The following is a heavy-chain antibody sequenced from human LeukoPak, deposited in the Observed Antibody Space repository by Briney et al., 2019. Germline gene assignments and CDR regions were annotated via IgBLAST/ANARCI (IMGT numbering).Heavy chain of an antibody. CDR1: GFTFSSYW. CDR3: ARGASVVAGIDNAFDI. D-gene: IGHD6-19*01. Sequence: GGSLRLSCAASGFTFSSYWMSWVRQAPGKGLEWVANIKQDGSEKYYVDSVKGRFTISRDNAKKSLYLQMNSLRADDTAVYYCARGASVVAGIDNAFDIWGQGTMVTVSS. J-gene: IGHJ3*02. V-gene: IGHV3-7*01. CDR2: IKQDGSEK.